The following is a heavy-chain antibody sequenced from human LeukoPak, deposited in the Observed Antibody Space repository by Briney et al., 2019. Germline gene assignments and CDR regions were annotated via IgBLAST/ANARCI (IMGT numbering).Heavy chain of an antibody. D-gene: IGHD2-2*01. CDR1: GFTFSTYS. Sequence: RGGSLRLSCAASGFTFSTYSMNWIRQAPGKGLEWVSSISSSSSYIYYADSVKGRFTISRDNAKNSLYLQMNSLRAEDTAVYYCAKDRRYQLLGGWFDPWGQGTLVTVSS. CDR2: ISSSSSYI. J-gene: IGHJ5*02. CDR3: AKDRRYQLLGGWFDP. V-gene: IGHV3-21*01.